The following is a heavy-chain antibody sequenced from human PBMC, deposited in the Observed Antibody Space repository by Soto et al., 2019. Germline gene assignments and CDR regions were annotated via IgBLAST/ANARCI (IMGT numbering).Heavy chain of an antibody. CDR2: ISGSGGST. D-gene: IGHD6-19*01. V-gene: IGHV3-23*01. CDR1: GFTFSSYA. CDR3: AKDRKGIAVAGFFDY. Sequence: GGSLRLSCAASGFTFSSYAMSWVRQAPGKGLEWVSGISGSGGSTDYADSVKGRFTISRDNSKNTLYLQMNSLRAEDTAVYYCAKDRKGIAVAGFFDYWGQGTLVTVSS. J-gene: IGHJ4*02.